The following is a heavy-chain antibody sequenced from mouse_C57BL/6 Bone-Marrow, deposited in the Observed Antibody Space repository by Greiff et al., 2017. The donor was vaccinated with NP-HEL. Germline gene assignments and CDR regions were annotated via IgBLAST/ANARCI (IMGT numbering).Heavy chain of an antibody. D-gene: IGHD1-1*01. J-gene: IGHJ2*01. CDR2: IWTGGGT. CDR1: GFSLTSYA. Sequence: VQRVESGPGLVAPSQSLSITCTVSGFSLTSYAISWVRQPPGKGLEWLGVIWTGGGTNYNSALKSRLSISKDNSKSQVFLKMNSLQTDDTARYYCARTISSPYYYGSSYFYFDYWGQGTTLTVSS. CDR3: ARTISSPYYYGSSYFYFDY. V-gene: IGHV2-9-1*01.